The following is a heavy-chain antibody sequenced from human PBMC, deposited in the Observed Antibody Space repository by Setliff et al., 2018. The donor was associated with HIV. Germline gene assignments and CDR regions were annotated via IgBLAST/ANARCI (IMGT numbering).Heavy chain of an antibody. CDR3: ARVISGRGRELPDFDY. V-gene: IGHV1-8*02. Sequence: ASVKVSCKASGYTLTNYDINWVRQATGQGLEWMGWMNPSGATGYAQEFQGRVTMTRDTAVSTAYMELSSLRSEDTAVYYCARVISGRGRELPDFDYWGQGAQVTVSS. CDR1: GYTLTNYD. CDR2: MNPSGAT. D-gene: IGHD3-10*01. J-gene: IGHJ4*02.